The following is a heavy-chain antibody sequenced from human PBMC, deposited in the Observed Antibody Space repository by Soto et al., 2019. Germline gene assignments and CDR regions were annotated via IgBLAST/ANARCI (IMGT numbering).Heavy chain of an antibody. Sequence: VWCMGLGSAACGFSVKSYTVNGVRQAPGKRLEWLSSISSSGYIFSTDSVRGRFTISRDNAKNSVYLQINSLRAEDTAVYFCARDCSGGSCYPGTDVWGQRTTVTV. D-gene: IGHD2-15*01. CDR2: ISSSGYI. CDR3: ARDCSGGSCYPGTDV. CDR1: GFSVKSYT. J-gene: IGHJ6*02. V-gene: IGHV3-21*01.